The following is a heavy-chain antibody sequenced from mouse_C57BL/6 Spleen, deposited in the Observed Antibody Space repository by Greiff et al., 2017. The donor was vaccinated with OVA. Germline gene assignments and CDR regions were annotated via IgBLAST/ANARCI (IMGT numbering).Heavy chain of an antibody. CDR1: GYSITSGYY. V-gene: IGHV3-6*01. CDR3: ARGTTVVAPGFAY. J-gene: IGHJ3*01. D-gene: IGHD1-1*01. CDR2: ISYDGSN. Sequence: ESGPGLVKPSQSLSLTCSVTGYSITSGYYWNWIRQFPGNKLEWMGYISYDGSNNYNPSLKNRISITRDTSKNQFFLKLNSVTTEDTATYYCARGTTVVAPGFAYWGQGTLVTVSA.